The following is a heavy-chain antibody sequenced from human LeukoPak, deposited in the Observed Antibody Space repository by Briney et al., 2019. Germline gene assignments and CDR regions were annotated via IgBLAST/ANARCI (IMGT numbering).Heavy chain of an antibody. D-gene: IGHD1-26*01. V-gene: IGHV4-30-2*01. Sequence: SQTLSLTCTVSGGSISSGGYYWSWIRQPPGKGLEWIGYIYHSGSTYYNPSLKSRVTMSVDTSKNQFSLKLSSVTAADTAVYYCARASSGSYWSREALDYFDYWGQGTLVTVSS. CDR2: IYHSGST. CDR3: ARASSGSYWSREALDYFDY. J-gene: IGHJ4*02. CDR1: GGSISSGGYY.